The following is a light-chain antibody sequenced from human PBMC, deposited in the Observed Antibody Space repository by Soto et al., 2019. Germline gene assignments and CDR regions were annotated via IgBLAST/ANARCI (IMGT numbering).Light chain of an antibody. CDR1: QSVDNY. CDR2: DAS. CDR3: QQYGYSAT. J-gene: IGKJ4*01. Sequence: EIVLTQSPATLSLSPGERATLSCRASQSVDNYLVWYQQKPGQAPTLLIYDASNRATGIPARFSGSGSGTDFTLTISRLEPEDFAVYYCQQYGYSATFGGGTKVDIK. V-gene: IGKV3-11*01.